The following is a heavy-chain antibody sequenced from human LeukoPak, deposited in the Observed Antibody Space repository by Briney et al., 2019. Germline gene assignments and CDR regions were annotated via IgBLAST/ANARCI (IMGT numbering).Heavy chain of an antibody. Sequence: ASVKVSCKASGYTFTSYRIIWVRQAPGQGLELMGWISGYNGNTKYAQKFQGRVTMTTDTSTSTASMELRSLTSDDTAVYYCARLELEPRSWFDPRGQGTLVFVSS. CDR2: ISGYNGNT. D-gene: IGHD1-14*01. CDR1: GYTFTSYR. V-gene: IGHV1-18*01. CDR3: ARLELEPRSWFDP. J-gene: IGHJ5*02.